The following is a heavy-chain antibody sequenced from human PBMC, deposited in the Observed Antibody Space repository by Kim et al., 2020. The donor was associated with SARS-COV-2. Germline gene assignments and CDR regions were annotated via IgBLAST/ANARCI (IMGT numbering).Heavy chain of an antibody. CDR2: ISSSSSYI. CDR3: ARDLRYDFWSGPLFDY. CDR1: GFTFSSYS. V-gene: IGHV3-21*01. Sequence: GGSLRLSCAASGFTFSSYSMNWVRQAPGKGLEWVSSISSSSSYIYYADSVKGRFTISRDNAKNALYLQRNSLRAEDTAVYYCARDLRYDFWSGPLFDYWGTGTLVTVSS. J-gene: IGHJ4*02. D-gene: IGHD3-3*01.